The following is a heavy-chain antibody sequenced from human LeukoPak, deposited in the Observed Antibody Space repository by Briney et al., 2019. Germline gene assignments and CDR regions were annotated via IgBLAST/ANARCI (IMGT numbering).Heavy chain of an antibody. J-gene: IGHJ4*02. CDR1: GFSVSNNY. Sequence: GGSLRLSCAASGFSVSNNYMSWVRQAPGKGLEWVSIIYSNGITYYVDSVKGRFTISRDNSKNTLYLQMSSLRAEDTAVYYCARIPYSSGLDYWGQGSLVTVSS. V-gene: IGHV3-53*01. D-gene: IGHD6-25*01. CDR3: ARIPYSSGLDY. CDR2: IYSNGIT.